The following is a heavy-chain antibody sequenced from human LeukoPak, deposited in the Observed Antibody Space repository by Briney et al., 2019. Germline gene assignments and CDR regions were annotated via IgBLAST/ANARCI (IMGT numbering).Heavy chain of an antibody. CDR2: TYYRSKWYN. CDR1: QYSVSSNSAA. V-gene: IGHV6-1*01. CDR3: ARQIQLWSTGLDY. J-gene: IGHJ4*02. Sequence: SQTLSLTCAISQYSVSSNSAAWNWIRQSPSRGLEWLGRTYYRSKWYNDYAVSVKSRITINPDTSKNQFSLQLNSVTPEDTAVYYCARQIQLWSTGLDYWGQGTLVTVPS. D-gene: IGHD5-18*01.